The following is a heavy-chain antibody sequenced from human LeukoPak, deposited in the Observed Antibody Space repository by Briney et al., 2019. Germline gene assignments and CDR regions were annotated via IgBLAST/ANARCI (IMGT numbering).Heavy chain of an antibody. CDR1: GFTFSTYG. CDR3: VRESVLAVAGTNYYYGMDV. D-gene: IGHD6-19*01. CDR2: FGAAGDT. J-gene: IGHJ6*02. Sequence: GGSLRLSCAASGFTFSTYGMHWVRQATGKGLEWVSTFGAAGDTYYSESVKGRFTISRDDAKNSLSLHMNSLRGGDTAVYYCVRESVLAVAGTNYYYGMDVWGLGTTVTVSS. V-gene: IGHV3-13*01.